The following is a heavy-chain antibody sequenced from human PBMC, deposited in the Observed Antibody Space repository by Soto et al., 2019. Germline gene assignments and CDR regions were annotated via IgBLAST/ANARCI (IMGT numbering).Heavy chain of an antibody. Sequence: SVKVSCKTSGFMFTSSAVQWVRQARGQRLEWIGWLVVGSGSTSYAQKFQGRVTMTRDTSTSTVYMELSSLRSEDTAVYYCARDLVLSYYYYGMDVWGQGTTVTSP. CDR3: ARDLVLSYYYYGMDV. CDR1: GFMFTSSA. CDR2: LVVGSGST. J-gene: IGHJ6*02. D-gene: IGHD3-16*01. V-gene: IGHV1-58*01.